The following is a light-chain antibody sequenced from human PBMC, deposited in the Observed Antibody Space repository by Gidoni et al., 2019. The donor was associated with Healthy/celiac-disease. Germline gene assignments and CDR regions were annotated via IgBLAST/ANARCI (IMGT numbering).Light chain of an antibody. J-gene: IGKJ1*01. Sequence: DIQMTQSPPTLPASVGDRVTITCRASQSISSWLAWYQQKPGKAPKLLIYKASSLESGVPSRFSGSGSGTEFTLTISSLQPDDFATYYCQQYNRPWTFGQGTKVEIK. CDR2: KAS. CDR1: QSISSW. CDR3: QQYNRPWT. V-gene: IGKV1-5*03.